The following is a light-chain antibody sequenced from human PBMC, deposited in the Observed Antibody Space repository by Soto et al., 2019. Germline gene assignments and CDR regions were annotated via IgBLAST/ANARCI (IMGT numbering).Light chain of an antibody. Sequence: QSALTQPPSASGSPGQSVTISCTGTSSDAGGYNYVSWYQQHPGKAPKLMIYEVSKRPSGVPDRFSGSKSGNTASLTVSGLQAEDEADYYCSSYAGSNNWVVFGGGTKRTVL. CDR1: SSDAGGYNY. CDR3: SSYAGSNNWVV. CDR2: EVS. J-gene: IGLJ2*01. V-gene: IGLV2-8*01.